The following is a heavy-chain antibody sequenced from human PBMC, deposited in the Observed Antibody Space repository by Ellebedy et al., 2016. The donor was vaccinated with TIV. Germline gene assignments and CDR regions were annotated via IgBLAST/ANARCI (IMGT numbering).Heavy chain of an antibody. V-gene: IGHV3-48*01. J-gene: IGHJ4*02. Sequence: GESLKISCVASGFTFSTYSMNWVRQAPGKGLEWVSYICSSSSTIYYADSVKGRFTVSRDNAKNSLYLQLDSLRADDTAVYYCAIAGDYNLLSPAGGYWGQGTLVTVSS. D-gene: IGHD4-17*01. CDR2: ICSSSSTI. CDR1: GFTFSTYS. CDR3: AIAGDYNLLSPAGGY.